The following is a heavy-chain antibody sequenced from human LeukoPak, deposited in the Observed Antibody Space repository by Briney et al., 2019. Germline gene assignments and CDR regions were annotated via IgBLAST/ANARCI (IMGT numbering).Heavy chain of an antibody. V-gene: IGHV3-9*01. CDR1: GFTFDDYA. J-gene: IGHJ4*02. D-gene: IGHD5-18*01. CDR2: ITWNSDNI. CDR3: SRGPLPVTYSYDY. Sequence: GGSLRLSCAASGFTFDDYAMHWVRQAPGKGLEWVSGITWNSDNIEYADSVKGRFTISRDNAKNSLYLQMNSLRADDTAVYYCSRGPLPVTYSYDYWGQGTLVTVSS.